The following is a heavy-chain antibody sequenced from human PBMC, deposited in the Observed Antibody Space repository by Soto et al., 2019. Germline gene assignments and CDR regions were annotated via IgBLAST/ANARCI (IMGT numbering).Heavy chain of an antibody. Sequence: AGGSLRLSCAASGFTFSSYSMSWVRQAPGKGLEWVSYISSSSSTIYYADSVKGRFTISRDNAKNSLYLQMNSLRDEDTAVYYCARDERYTDEYYYYYGMDVWGQGTTVTVSS. CDR1: GFTFSSYS. CDR2: ISSSSSTI. D-gene: IGHD5-18*01. CDR3: ARDERYTDEYYYYYGMDV. V-gene: IGHV3-48*02. J-gene: IGHJ6*02.